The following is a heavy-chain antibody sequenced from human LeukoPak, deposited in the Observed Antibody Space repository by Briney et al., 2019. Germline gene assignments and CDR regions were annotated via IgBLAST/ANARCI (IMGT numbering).Heavy chain of an antibody. CDR2: IYHSGST. V-gene: IGHV4-4*02. CDR1: SVPITTNNW. D-gene: IGHD2-15*01. Sequence: SETLSLTCAVSSVPITTNNWWSWVRQSPGKGLEWIGEIYHSGSTRYNPSLKSRATISVDKSKSQFSLKMTSVTAADTASYYCARGGKGTPDYWGQGTLVTVSS. J-gene: IGHJ4*02. CDR3: ARGGKGTPDY.